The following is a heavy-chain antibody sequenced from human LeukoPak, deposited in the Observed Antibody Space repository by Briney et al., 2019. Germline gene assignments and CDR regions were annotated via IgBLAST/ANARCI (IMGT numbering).Heavy chain of an antibody. J-gene: IGHJ5*02. CDR1: GYTFTSYD. Sequence: ASVKVSCKASGYTFTSYDINWVRQATGQGLEWMGWINPNSGGTNYAQKFQGRVTMTRDTSISTAYMELSRLRSDDTAVYYCARGEESGQQLDNWFDPWGQGTLVTVSS. V-gene: IGHV1-2*02. CDR3: ARGEESGQQLDNWFDP. D-gene: IGHD6-13*01. CDR2: INPNSGGT.